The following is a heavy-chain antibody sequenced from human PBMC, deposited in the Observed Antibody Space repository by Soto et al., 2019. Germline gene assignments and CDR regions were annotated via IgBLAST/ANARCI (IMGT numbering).Heavy chain of an antibody. J-gene: IGHJ6*02. CDR2: ISWNSGSI. CDR1: VFTFDDYA. CDR3: AKDNGAGGPYYYYYYGMDV. D-gene: IGHD4-17*01. Sequence: PGGSLRLSCAASVFTFDDYAMHWVRQAPGKGLEWVSGISWNSGSIGYADSVKGRFTISRDNAKNSLYLQMNSLRAEDTALYYCAKDNGAGGPYYYYYYGMDVWGQGTTVTVS. V-gene: IGHV3-9*01.